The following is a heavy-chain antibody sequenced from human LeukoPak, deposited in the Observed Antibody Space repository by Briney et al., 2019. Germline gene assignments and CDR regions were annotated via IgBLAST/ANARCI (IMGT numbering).Heavy chain of an antibody. CDR2: INSDGSSI. V-gene: IGHV3-74*01. CDR1: GFTFSSNW. D-gene: IGHD5-18*01. J-gene: IGHJ6*02. CDR3: AKIGYSYGYYYYGMDV. Sequence: PGGSLRLSCAASGFTFSSNWMHWVRQAPGKGLVWVSRINSDGSSIDYADSVKGRFTISRDNSKNTLYLQMNSLRAEDTAVYYCAKIGYSYGYYYYGMDVWGQGTTVTVSS.